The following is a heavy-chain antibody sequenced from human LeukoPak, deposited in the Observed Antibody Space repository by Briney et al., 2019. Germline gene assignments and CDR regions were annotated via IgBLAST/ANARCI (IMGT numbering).Heavy chain of an antibody. D-gene: IGHD4-17*01. V-gene: IGHV1-2*02. Sequence: ASAKVSCKASRYTFTGYYMHWVRQAPGQGLEWMGWINPNSGGTNYAQKFQGRVTMTRDTSISTAYMEMSRLRSDDTAVYYCARDLQRTPDDGDSITYGMDVWGQGTTVTVSS. CDR1: RYTFTGYY. CDR3: ARDLQRTPDDGDSITYGMDV. CDR2: INPNSGGT. J-gene: IGHJ6*02.